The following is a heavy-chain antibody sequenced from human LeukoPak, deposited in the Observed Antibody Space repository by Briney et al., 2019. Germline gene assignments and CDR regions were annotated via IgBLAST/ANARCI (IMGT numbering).Heavy chain of an antibody. CDR3: ARLKNRGSYFAGGYFDY. Sequence: PSETLSLTCAVYGGSFSDYYWSWIRQPPGKGLEWIGEINHSGSTNYNPSLKSRVTISVDTSKNQFSLKLSSVTAADTAVYYCARLKNRGSYFAGGYFDYWGQGTLVTVSS. J-gene: IGHJ4*02. CDR1: GGSFSDYY. V-gene: IGHV4-34*01. CDR2: INHSGST. D-gene: IGHD1-26*01.